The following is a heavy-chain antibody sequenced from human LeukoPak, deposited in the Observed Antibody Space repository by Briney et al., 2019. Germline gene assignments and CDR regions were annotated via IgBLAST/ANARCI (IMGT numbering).Heavy chain of an antibody. CDR2: IYTSGST. V-gene: IGHV4-4*07. J-gene: IGHJ5*02. CDR1: GGSISSYY. D-gene: IGHD2-2*01. CDR3: AREGPGDCSSTSCYGRIDP. Sequence: SETLSLTCTVSGGSISSYYWSWIRQPAGKGLEWIGRIYTSGSTNYNPSLKSRVTISVDTSKNQFSLKLSSVTAADTAVYYCAREGPGDCSSTSCYGRIDPWGQGTLVTVSS.